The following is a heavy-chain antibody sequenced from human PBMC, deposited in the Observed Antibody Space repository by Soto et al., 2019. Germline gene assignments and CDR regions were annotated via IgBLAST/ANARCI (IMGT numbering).Heavy chain of an antibody. J-gene: IGHJ6*02. CDR2: ISPYNGDT. Sequence: ASVKVSCKASGNTFASYGISWVRQAPGQGLEWMGWISPYNGDTEYSQKLQDRLTMTTDTSASTAYVELRNLRSDDTAVYYCARLPKSYFYYYGMDVWGQGTTVTSP. CDR3: ARLPKSYFYYYGMDV. V-gene: IGHV1-18*01. CDR1: GNTFASYG.